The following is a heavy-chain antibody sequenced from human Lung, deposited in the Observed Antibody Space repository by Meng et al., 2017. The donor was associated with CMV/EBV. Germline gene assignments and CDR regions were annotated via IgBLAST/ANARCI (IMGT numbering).Heavy chain of an antibody. J-gene: IGHJ4*02. D-gene: IGHD1-1*01. Sequence: GESLKISCAASGLTFRKSGMSWLRQVPGKGLEWVADISGDGREIYYVDSVKGRFTVSRDNAKNSLFLQMNSLRREDTAVYYCAVRWIWGPGTVVTVSS. CDR1: GLTFRKSG. CDR2: ISGDGREI. CDR3: AVRWI. V-gene: IGHV3-7*01.